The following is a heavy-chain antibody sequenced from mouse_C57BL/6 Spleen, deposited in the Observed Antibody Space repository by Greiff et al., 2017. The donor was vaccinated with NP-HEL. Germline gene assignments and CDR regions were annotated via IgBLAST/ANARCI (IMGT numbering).Heavy chain of an antibody. CDR2: IDPSDSYT. Sequence: QVQLQQPGAELVMPGASVKLSCKASGYTFTSYWMHWVKQRPGQGLEWIGEIDPSDSYTNYNQKFKGKSTLTGDKSSSTAYMQLSSLTSEDSAVYYCARGGIEDGYYVDYWGQGTTLTVSS. V-gene: IGHV1-69*01. D-gene: IGHD2-3*01. J-gene: IGHJ2*01. CDR3: ARGGIEDGYYVDY. CDR1: GYTFTSYW.